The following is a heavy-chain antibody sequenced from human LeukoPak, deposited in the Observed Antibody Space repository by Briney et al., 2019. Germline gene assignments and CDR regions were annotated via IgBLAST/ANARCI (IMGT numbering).Heavy chain of an antibody. Sequence: PGGSLRLSCAASAFTVNSYAMSWVRQAPGKGLEWVSTISGGGDSTYYADSVKGRFTISRDNSKNTLYLQMNSLRAEDTAVYYCAKDKTTSSRYYFDYWGQGTLVTVSS. CDR1: AFTVNSYA. V-gene: IGHV3-23*01. J-gene: IGHJ4*02. CDR2: ISGGGDST. CDR3: AKDKTTSSRYYFDY. D-gene: IGHD6-13*01.